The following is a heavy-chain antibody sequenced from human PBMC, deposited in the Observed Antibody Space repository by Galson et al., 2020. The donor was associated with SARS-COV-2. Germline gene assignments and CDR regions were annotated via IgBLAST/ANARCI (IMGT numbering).Heavy chain of an antibody. V-gene: IGHV3-64D*09. CDR3: LAFSSTRHNY. CDR2: LSATGGTS. Sequence: GGSLRLSCSASAFTFSDYAMHWVRQAPGKGLQSVSALSATGGTSFYADSVSGRFTMSRDNSKNTFYLQMTGLRVKDTAFYYCLAFSSTRHNYWGQGTLVTVSS. CDR1: AFTFSDYA. J-gene: IGHJ4*02. D-gene: IGHD6-13*01.